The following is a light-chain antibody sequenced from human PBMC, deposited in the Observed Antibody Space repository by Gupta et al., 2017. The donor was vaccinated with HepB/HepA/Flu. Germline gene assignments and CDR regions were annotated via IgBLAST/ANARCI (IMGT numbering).Light chain of an antibody. CDR2: GAS. Sequence: EIVLTQSPGTLSLSPGERATLSCRASQSVSSSYLAWYQQKPGQAPRLLIYGASSRATGIPDRFSGSGSGTEFTLTISRLEPEDFAVYYCQQYCSSPPTFGEGTKLEIK. V-gene: IGKV3-20*01. CDR3: QQYCSSPPT. J-gene: IGKJ2*01. CDR1: QSVSSSY.